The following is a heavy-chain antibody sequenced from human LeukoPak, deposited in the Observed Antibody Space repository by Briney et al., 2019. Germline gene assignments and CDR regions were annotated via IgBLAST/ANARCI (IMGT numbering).Heavy chain of an antibody. CDR1: GYTFTSYA. V-gene: IGHV7-4-1*02. Sequence: GGSLRLSCAASGYTFTSYAMNWVRQAPGQGLEWMGWINTNTGNPTYAQGFTGRFVFSLDTSVSTAYLQISSLKAEDTAVYYCARDPRRGSGWNTIDYWGQGTLVTVSS. CDR3: ARDPRRGSGWNTIDY. CDR2: INTNTGNP. D-gene: IGHD6-19*01. J-gene: IGHJ4*02.